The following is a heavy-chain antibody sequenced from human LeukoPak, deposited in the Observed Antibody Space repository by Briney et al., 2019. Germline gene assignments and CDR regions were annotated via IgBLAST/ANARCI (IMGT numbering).Heavy chain of an antibody. V-gene: IGHV3-23*01. Sequence: GGSLRLSCAASGFTFSSYAMSWVRQAPGKGLEWVSAISGSGGSTYYADSVKGRFTISRDNSKNTLYLQMNSLRAVDTAVYYCAKDSGGKYSSGWYLSGWFDPWGQGTLVTVSS. CDR3: AKDSGGKYSSGWYLSGWFDP. D-gene: IGHD6-19*01. J-gene: IGHJ5*02. CDR2: ISGSGGST. CDR1: GFTFSSYA.